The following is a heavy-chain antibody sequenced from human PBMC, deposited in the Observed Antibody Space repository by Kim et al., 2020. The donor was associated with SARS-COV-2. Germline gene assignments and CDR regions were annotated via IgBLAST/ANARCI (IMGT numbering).Heavy chain of an antibody. D-gene: IGHD6-13*01. Sequence: ASVKVSCKASGYTFTGYYMHWVRQAPGQGLEWMGRINPNSGGTNYAQKFQGRVTMTRDTSISTAYMELSRLRSDDTAVYYCARDGIAAPGFFDYWGQGTLVTVSS. CDR3: ARDGIAAPGFFDY. CDR1: GYTFTGYY. CDR2: INPNSGGT. V-gene: IGHV1-2*06. J-gene: IGHJ4*02.